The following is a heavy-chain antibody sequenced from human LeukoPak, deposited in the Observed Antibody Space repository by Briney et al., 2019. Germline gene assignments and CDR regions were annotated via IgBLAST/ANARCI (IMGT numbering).Heavy chain of an antibody. V-gene: IGHV3-30*18. CDR2: ISYDGSNK. D-gene: IGHD2-15*01. J-gene: IGHJ4*02. CDR1: GFTFSSYG. CDR3: AKVKDIVVVVAATGGYYFDY. Sequence: GGSLRLSCAASGFTFSSYGMHRVRQAPGKGLEWVAVISYDGSNKYYADSVKGRFTISRDNSKNTLYLQMNSLRAEDTAVYYCAKVKDIVVVVAATGGYYFDYWGQGTLVTVSS.